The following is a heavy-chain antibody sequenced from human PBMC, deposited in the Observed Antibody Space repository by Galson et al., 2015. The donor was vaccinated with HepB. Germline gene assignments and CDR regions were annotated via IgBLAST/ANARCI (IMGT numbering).Heavy chain of an antibody. Sequence: SVKVSCKASGYTFTNCDINWVRQAAGQGLEWMGWMNPKSGNTGSAQKFQGRVTMTRDTSISTAYMELSNLRFEDTAVYNCARVYGDADYWGQGTLVTVSS. D-gene: IGHD4-17*01. CDR1: GYTFTNCD. CDR2: MNPKSGNT. CDR3: ARVYGDADY. J-gene: IGHJ4*02. V-gene: IGHV1-8*01.